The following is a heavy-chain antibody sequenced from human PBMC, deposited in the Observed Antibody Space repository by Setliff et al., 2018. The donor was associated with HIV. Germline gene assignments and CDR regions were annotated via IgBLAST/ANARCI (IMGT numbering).Heavy chain of an antibody. CDR1: GDSIRSYY. D-gene: IGHD3-10*01. J-gene: IGHJ6*03. V-gene: IGHV4-4*07. Sequence: PSETLSLTCNVSGDSIRSYYWSWIRQSAGQGLDWIGHININGKTSFNPSLKSRVTMPIDKSKSRFSLQVKSMTAADSAVYYCARERRWLEEYYFYMDGWGNGTTVTVSS. CDR2: ININGKT. CDR3: ARERRWLEEYYFYMDG.